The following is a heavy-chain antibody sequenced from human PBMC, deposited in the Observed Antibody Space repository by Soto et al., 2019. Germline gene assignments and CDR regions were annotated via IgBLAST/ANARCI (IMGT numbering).Heavy chain of an antibody. D-gene: IGHD6-13*01. Sequence: ASVKVSCKVSGYTLTELSMHWVRQAPGKGLEWMGGFDPEDGETIYAQKFQGRVTMTEDTSTDTAYMELSSLRSEDTAVYYCATDWAAAGLTNYYFDYWGQGTLVTVS. CDR2: FDPEDGET. J-gene: IGHJ4*02. CDR1: GYTLTELS. CDR3: ATDWAAAGLTNYYFDY. V-gene: IGHV1-24*01.